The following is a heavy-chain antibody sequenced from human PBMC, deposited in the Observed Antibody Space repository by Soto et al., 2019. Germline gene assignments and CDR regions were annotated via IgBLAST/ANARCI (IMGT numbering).Heavy chain of an antibody. J-gene: IGHJ4*02. D-gene: IGHD5-18*01. V-gene: IGHV3-33*01. CDR2: IWYDGSNK. CDR1: GFTFSTYG. CDR3: GRDGALGDTAVVDS. Sequence: QVQLVESGGGVVQPGKSLRLSCAASGFTFSTYGMHWVLQAPGKGLEWVAVIWYDGSNKYHGDSLKGRFTISRDNSKKTLYLQMNNLRAEDTAVYYCGRDGALGDTAVVDSWGQGTLVIVSS.